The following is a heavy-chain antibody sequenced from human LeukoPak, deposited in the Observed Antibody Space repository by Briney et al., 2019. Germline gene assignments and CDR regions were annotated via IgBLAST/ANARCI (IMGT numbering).Heavy chain of an antibody. D-gene: IGHD1-26*01. V-gene: IGHV3-9*01. CDR3: AKGYGGDLLYYFDY. CDR1: GFTFDDYA. Sequence: GGSLRLSCAASGFTFDDYAMHWVRQAPGKGLEWVSGISWNSGRIGYADSVKGRFTISRDSAKNSLYLQMNGLRTEDTAFYYCAKGYGGDLLYYFDYWGQGTLVTVSS. J-gene: IGHJ4*02. CDR2: ISWNSGRI.